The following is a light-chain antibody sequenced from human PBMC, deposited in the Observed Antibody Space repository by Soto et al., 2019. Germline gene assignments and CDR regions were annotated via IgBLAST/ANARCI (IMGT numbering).Light chain of an antibody. V-gene: IGLV1-40*01. Sequence: QSVLTQPPSVSGAPGQRVTISCTGSSSNIGAGYDVHWYQQLPGTAPKLLIYYNTNRPSGVPDRFSGSKSGTSASLAIAGLQGADEADYYCQSYDSSLNGVVFGGGTKLTVL. CDR3: QSYDSSLNGVV. CDR2: YNT. CDR1: SSNIGAGYD. J-gene: IGLJ2*01.